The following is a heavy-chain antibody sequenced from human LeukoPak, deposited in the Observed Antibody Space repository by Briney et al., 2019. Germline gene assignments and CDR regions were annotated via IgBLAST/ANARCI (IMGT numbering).Heavy chain of an antibody. CDR3: ARPDTYYYDSSGCFDY. J-gene: IGHJ4*02. D-gene: IGHD3-22*01. V-gene: IGHV3-23*01. CDR2: ISSSGGST. CDR1: GFTFSNFA. Sequence: PGGSLRLSCAASGFTFSNFAMRWVRRAPGKGLEWVSGISSSGGSTYYADFVKGRFTVSRDNAKNSLYLQMNSLRAEDTAVYYCARPDTYYYDSSGCFDYWGQGTLVTVSS.